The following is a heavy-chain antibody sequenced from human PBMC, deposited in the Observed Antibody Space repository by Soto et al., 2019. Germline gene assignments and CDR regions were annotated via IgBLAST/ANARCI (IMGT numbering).Heavy chain of an antibody. D-gene: IGHD3-22*01. CDR1: GFTFSNYV. CDR3: ARDRVESGYPEYFQH. Sequence: PGGSLRLSCAASGFTFSNYVMTWVRQAPGKGLEWVSGISGSGGSTYYADSVRGRFTISRDNSKNTLYLQMNSLRAEDTAVYYCARDRVESGYPEYFQHWGQGTLVTVSS. V-gene: IGHV3-23*01. CDR2: ISGSGGST. J-gene: IGHJ1*01.